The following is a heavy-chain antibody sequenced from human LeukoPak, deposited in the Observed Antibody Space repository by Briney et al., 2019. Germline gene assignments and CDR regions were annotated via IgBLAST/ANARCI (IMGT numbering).Heavy chain of an antibody. CDR3: ARDPGWFDP. Sequence: SETLSLTCTVSGGSISSYYWSWIRQPPGKGLEWIGYIYYSGSTNYNPSLRSRVPISVDTSKNQFSLKLSSVTAADTAVYYCARDPGWFDPWGQGTLVTVSS. J-gene: IGHJ5*02. V-gene: IGHV4-59*01. CDR1: GGSISSYY. CDR2: IYYSGST. D-gene: IGHD3-10*01.